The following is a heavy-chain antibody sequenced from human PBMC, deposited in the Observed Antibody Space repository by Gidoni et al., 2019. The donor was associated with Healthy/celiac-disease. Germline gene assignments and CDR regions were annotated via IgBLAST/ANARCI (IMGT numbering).Heavy chain of an antibody. CDR1: GYTFTGYY. D-gene: IGHD6-19*01. V-gene: IGHV1-2*02. CDR3: ARGLSGWRREDNWFDP. Sequence: QVQLVQSGAEVKQPGASVKVSCKASGYTFTGYYMHWVRQAPGQGLEWMGWINPNSGGTNYAKKFQGRVTMTRDTSISTAYMELSRLRSDDTAVYYCARGLSGWRREDNWFDPWGQGTLVTVSS. J-gene: IGHJ5*02. CDR2: INPNSGGT.